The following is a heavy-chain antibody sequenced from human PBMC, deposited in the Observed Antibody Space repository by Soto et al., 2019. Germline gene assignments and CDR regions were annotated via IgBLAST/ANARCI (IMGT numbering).Heavy chain of an antibody. J-gene: IGHJ6*03. D-gene: IGHD2-2*01. Sequence: APVKVSCKASGYTFTSYDINWVRQATGQGLEWMGWMNPNSGNTGYAQKFQGRVTMTRNTSISTAYMELSSLRSEDTAVYYCASATPGFVYYYYLDVWGKGTTVTVSS. CDR2: MNPNSGNT. CDR1: GYTFTSYD. V-gene: IGHV1-8*01. CDR3: ASATPGFVYYYYLDV.